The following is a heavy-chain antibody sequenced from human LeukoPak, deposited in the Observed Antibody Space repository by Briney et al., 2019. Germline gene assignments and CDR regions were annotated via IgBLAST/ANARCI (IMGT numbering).Heavy chain of an antibody. V-gene: IGHV1-8*01. CDR3: ARAPRRGERFDP. D-gene: IGHD3-10*01. CDR1: GYTFTSYD. J-gene: IGHJ5*02. Sequence: ASVRVSCKASGYTFTSYDVNWVRQATGQGLEWMGWMNPISGDTGYALKFQGRVTMSRNTSISTAYMELGSLRSEDTAVYYCARAPRRGERFDPWGQGTLVTVSS. CDR2: MNPISGDT.